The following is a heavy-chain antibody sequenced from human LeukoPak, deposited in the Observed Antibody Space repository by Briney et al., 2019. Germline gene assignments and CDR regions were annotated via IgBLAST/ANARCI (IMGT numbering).Heavy chain of an antibody. CDR1: GYTFTSYY. D-gene: IGHD3-10*01. CDR3: ARAGGVNNWFDP. J-gene: IGHJ5*02. Sequence: ASVKVSCKASGYTFTSYYMHWVRQAPGQGLEWMGVINPSGGSTSYAQKFQGRVTMTRDTSTSTVYMELSSLRSEDTAVYYCARAGGVNNWFDPWGQGTLVTVSS. V-gene: IGHV1-46*01. CDR2: INPSGGST.